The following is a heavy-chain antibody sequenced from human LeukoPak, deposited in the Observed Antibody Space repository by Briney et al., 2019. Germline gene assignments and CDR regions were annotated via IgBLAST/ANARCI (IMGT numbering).Heavy chain of an antibody. CDR1: GLAFSSYA. J-gene: IGHJ4*02. CDR2: ISVASIT. V-gene: IGHV3-23*01. CDR3: ADYGVSGVRNNFY. D-gene: IGHD3-3*01. Sequence: GRSLRLPCAASGLAFSSYAMNWVRQPPGKGLEWVSTISVASITFYADSVKGRFTISRDNSRNTVYLQMTSLRADDTAVYYCADYGVSGVRNNFYWGQGTLVTVSS.